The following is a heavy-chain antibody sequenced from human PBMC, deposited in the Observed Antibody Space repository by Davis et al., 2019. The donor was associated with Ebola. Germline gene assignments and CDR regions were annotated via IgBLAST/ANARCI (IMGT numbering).Heavy chain of an antibody. V-gene: IGHV1-2*04. Sequence: ASVKVSCKASGYTFTGYYMHWVRQAPGQGLEWMGWINPNSGGTNYAQKFQGWVTMTRNTSISTAYMELSRLRSDDTAVYYCARTVMTTVTTDAFDIWGQGTMVTVSS. CDR3: ARTVMTTVTTDAFDI. CDR1: GYTFTGYY. D-gene: IGHD4-17*01. J-gene: IGHJ3*02. CDR2: INPNSGGT.